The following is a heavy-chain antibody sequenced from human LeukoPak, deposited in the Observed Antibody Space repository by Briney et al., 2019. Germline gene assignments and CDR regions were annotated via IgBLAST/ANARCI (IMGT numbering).Heavy chain of an antibody. J-gene: IGHJ4*02. Sequence: GGSLRLSCAASGFTFTTYAMSCVRQAPGKGLEWVSGISRGGGSTFYAESVRGRFTISRDKSKSMLYLQMDSLRVEDTAVYYCAKDFSIGGNEGPFDYWGQGTLVTVSS. CDR2: ISRGGGST. CDR1: GFTFTTYA. CDR3: AKDFSIGGNEGPFDY. V-gene: IGHV3-23*01. D-gene: IGHD4-23*01.